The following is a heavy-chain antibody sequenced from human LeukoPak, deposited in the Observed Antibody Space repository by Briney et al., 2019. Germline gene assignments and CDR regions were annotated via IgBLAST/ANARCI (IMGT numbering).Heavy chain of an antibody. V-gene: IGHV3-53*01. CDR3: GKINANWYSSGWFREL. CDR1: GFTVSSNY. D-gene: IGHD6-19*01. CDR2: IYSGGST. Sequence: GGSLRLSCAASGFTVSSNYMSWVRQAPGKGLEWVSVIYSGGSTYYADSVKGRFTISRDNSKNTLYLQMNSLRAEDTAVYYCGKINANWYSSGWFRELRGQGTPLNVSS. J-gene: IGHJ4*02.